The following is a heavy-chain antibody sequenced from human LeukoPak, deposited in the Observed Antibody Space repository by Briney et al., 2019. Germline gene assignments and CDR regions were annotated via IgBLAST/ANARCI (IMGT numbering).Heavy chain of an antibody. CDR1: GFTFDDYT. Sequence: PGGSLRLSCAASGFTFDDYTMHWVRQAPGKGREWVSLTSWDGGSTYYADSVKGRFTISRDNSKNSLYLQMNSLRTEDTALYYCASFGGSLNDAFDIWGQGTMVTVSS. D-gene: IGHD3-10*01. V-gene: IGHV3-43*01. J-gene: IGHJ3*02. CDR2: TSWDGGST. CDR3: ASFGGSLNDAFDI.